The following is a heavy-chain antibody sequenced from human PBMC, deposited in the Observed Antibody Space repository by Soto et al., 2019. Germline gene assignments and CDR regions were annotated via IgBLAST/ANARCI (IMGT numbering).Heavy chain of an antibody. Sequence: QVQLVESGGGVVQPGRSLRLSCAASGFTFSSYAMHWVRQAPGKGLEWVAVISYDGSNKYYADSVKGRFTISRDNSKNTLYLQMNSLRAEDTAVYYCARDLLASVVPAAVFDYWGQGTLVTVSS. CDR1: GFTFSSYA. J-gene: IGHJ4*02. V-gene: IGHV3-30-3*01. CDR3: ARDLLASVVPAAVFDY. D-gene: IGHD2-2*01. CDR2: ISYDGSNK.